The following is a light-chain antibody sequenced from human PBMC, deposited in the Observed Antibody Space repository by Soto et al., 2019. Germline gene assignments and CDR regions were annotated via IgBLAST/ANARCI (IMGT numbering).Light chain of an antibody. CDR1: QSVSSD. CDR2: GAS. CDR3: QQYNDWPL. J-gene: IGKJ3*01. Sequence: IVMTQSPATLSVSPGERATLSCRASQSVSSDLAWYQQKPGQAPRLLIYGASNRATGIPARFSGSGSRTEFTLTITSLQSEDFAVYYCQQYNDWPLFGPGTKVDI. V-gene: IGKV3-15*01.